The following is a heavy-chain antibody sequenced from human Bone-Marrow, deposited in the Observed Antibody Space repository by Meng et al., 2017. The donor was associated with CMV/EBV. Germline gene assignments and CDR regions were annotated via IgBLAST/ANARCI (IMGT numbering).Heavy chain of an antibody. J-gene: IGHJ4*02. CDR2: IYHSGST. V-gene: IGHV4-4*02. CDR3: ARDSGSYLFDY. CDR1: GGANRRSNW. D-gene: IGHD1-26*01. Sequence: LTCAISGGANRRSNWWGWVRQPPGKGLEWIGEIYHSGSTNYNPSLKSRVTISVDKSKNQFSLKLSSVTAADTAVYYCARDSGSYLFDYWGQGTLVTVSS.